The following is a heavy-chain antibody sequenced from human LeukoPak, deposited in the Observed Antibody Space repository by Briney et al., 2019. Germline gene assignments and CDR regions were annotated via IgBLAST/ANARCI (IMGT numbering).Heavy chain of an antibody. V-gene: IGHV4-39*07. CDR3: ARFVTAAHSGLPDAFDI. D-gene: IGHD2-2*01. CDR1: GGSISSSTYY. J-gene: IGHJ3*02. CDR2: IYYSGST. Sequence: SETLSLTCTVSGGSISSSTYYWGWIRQPPGKGLEWIGSIYYSGSTYYNPSLKSRVTISVDTSKNQFSLKLSSVTAADTAVYYCARFVTAAHSGLPDAFDIWGQGTMVTVSS.